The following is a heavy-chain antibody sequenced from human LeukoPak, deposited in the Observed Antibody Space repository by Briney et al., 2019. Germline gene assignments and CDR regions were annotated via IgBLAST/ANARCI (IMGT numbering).Heavy chain of an antibody. V-gene: IGHV3-21*01. J-gene: IGHJ4*02. Sequence: PGGSLRLSCAASGFTFINAWMNWVRQAPGKGLEWVSSISSSSSYIYYADSVKGRFTISRHNAKNSLYLQMNSLRAEDTAVYYCARVLMSGYSGSGSYYEYGFDSWGQGTLVTVSS. CDR1: GFTFINAW. CDR3: ARVLMSGYSGSGSYYEYGFDS. CDR2: ISSSSSYI. D-gene: IGHD3-10*01.